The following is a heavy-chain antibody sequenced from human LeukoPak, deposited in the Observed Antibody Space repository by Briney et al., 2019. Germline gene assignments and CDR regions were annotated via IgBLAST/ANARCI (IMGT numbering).Heavy chain of an antibody. D-gene: IGHD3-9*01. CDR3: TRDLRDCGVSTGLHHYYMDV. CDR1: GFTFSSYW. CDR2: INGDGRNI. J-gene: IGHJ6*01. V-gene: IGHV3-74*01. Sequence: GGSLRLSCVASGFTFSSYWMHWVRQDPGKGLVWVSRINGDGRNINYADSVRGRFTISRDNAKNTLYLQMNTLRVEDTAVYYCTRDLRDCGVSTGLHHYYMDVRGQGTKVTVSS.